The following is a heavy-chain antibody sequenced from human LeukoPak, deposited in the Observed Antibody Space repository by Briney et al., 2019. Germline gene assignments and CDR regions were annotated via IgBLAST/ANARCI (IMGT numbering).Heavy chain of an antibody. CDR3: ARDRYSSSWYYYGMDV. V-gene: IGHV3-30*04. CDR2: ISYDGTNK. J-gene: IGHJ6*02. Sequence: PGGSLRLSCAASGFTFSSYAMHWVRQAPGKGLEWVSLISYDGTNKYYADSVKGRFTISRDNSKNMLYLQMDSLRVEDTAVYYCARDRYSSSWYYYGMDVWGQGTTVTVSS. CDR1: GFTFSSYA. D-gene: IGHD6-13*01.